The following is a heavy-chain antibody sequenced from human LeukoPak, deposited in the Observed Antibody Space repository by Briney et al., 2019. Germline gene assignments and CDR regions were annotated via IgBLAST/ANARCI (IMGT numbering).Heavy chain of an antibody. CDR3: ARAFSAPYYDFWSGYYRIYNWFDP. J-gene: IGHJ5*02. Sequence: GGSLRLSCAASGFTFSSCSMNWARQAPGKGLEWVSYISSSSSTIYYADSVKGRFTISRDNAKNSLYLQMNSLRAEDTAVYYCARAFSAPYYDFWSGYYRIYNWFDPWGQGTLVTVSS. D-gene: IGHD3-3*01. CDR2: ISSSSSTI. CDR1: GFTFSSCS. V-gene: IGHV3-48*01.